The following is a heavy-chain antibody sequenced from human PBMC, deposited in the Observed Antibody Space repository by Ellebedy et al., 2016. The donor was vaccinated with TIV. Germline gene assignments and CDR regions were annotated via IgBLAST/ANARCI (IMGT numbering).Heavy chain of an antibody. CDR2: ISGTGDT. CDR3: AKLRSVVVAAAINY. J-gene: IGHJ4*02. CDR1: GFVFSNYA. D-gene: IGHD2-15*01. Sequence: GESLKISXAASGFVFSNYALSWVRQAPGKGLEWVSGISGTGDTYYVDSVKGRFSISRDNSNNTLYLQMDSLRAEDTAVYYCAKLRSVVVAAAINYWGQGILVTVSS. V-gene: IGHV3-23*01.